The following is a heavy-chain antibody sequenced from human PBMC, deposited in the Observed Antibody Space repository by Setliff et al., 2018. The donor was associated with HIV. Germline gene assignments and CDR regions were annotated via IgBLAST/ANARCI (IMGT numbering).Heavy chain of an antibody. V-gene: IGHV4-34*01. D-gene: IGHD5-12*01. CDR3: ARRGAYGYDYFDY. Sequence: SETLSLTCAVYGGSSSGYYWSWIRQPPGKGLEWIGEINHSGSTNYNPSLKSRVTISIDTSKNQFALKLTSVTAADTAVYYCARRGAYGYDYFDYWGPGMLVTVSS. J-gene: IGHJ4*02. CDR1: GGSSSGYY. CDR2: INHSGST.